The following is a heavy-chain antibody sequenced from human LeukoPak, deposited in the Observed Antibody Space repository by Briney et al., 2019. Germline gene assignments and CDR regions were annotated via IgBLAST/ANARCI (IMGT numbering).Heavy chain of an antibody. CDR1: GGSTSSYY. Sequence: SETLSLTCTVSGGSTSSYYWSWIRQPPGKGLEWIGYIYYSGSTNYNPSLKSRVTISVDTSKNQFSLKLSSVTAADTAVYYCARGRSMVRGVIWNYWGQGTLVTVSS. CDR3: ARGRSMVRGVIWNY. D-gene: IGHD3-10*01. CDR2: IYYSGST. V-gene: IGHV4-59*01. J-gene: IGHJ4*02.